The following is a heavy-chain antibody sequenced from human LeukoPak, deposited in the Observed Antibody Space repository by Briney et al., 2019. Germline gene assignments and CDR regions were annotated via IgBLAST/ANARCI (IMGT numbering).Heavy chain of an antibody. CDR1: GFAFSFFA. V-gene: IGHV3-74*01. Sequence: GSLRLSCEASGFAFSFFATSWLRQAPGRGLEWVSHIKSDGSSTSYADSVKGRFTISRDNAKNTLYLQMNSLRAEDTAVYFCARDRGYTQDYWGQGTLVTVSS. D-gene: IGHD5-12*01. CDR2: IKSDGSST. J-gene: IGHJ4*02. CDR3: ARDRGYTQDY.